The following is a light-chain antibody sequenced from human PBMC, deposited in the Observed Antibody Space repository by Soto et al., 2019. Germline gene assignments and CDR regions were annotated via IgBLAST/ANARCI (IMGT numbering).Light chain of an antibody. Sequence: EIVLTQSPGTLSLSPGERATLSCRASQSVSSSYLAWYQQKPGQAPRLLIYGASSRATGIPDRFSGSGSGTDFTLTISSLEPEDFAVYYCQQRSNWPTFGQGTKVDNK. CDR3: QQRSNWPT. J-gene: IGKJ1*01. V-gene: IGKV3D-20*02. CDR1: QSVSSSY. CDR2: GAS.